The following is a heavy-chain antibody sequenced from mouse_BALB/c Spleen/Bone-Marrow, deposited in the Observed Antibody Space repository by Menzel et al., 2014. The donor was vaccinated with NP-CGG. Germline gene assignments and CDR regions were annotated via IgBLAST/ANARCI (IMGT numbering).Heavy chain of an antibody. Sequence: VQRVESGPSLVQPSQSLSITCTVSGFSLTSYGVHWVRQSPGKGLEWLGVIWRGGSTDYNAAFMSRLSITKDNSKSXVFFKMNSLQADDTAIYYCAKRGNYGYFDYWGQGTTLTVSS. V-gene: IGHV2-5-1*01. D-gene: IGHD2-1*01. J-gene: IGHJ2*01. CDR2: IWRGGST. CDR1: GFSLTSYG. CDR3: AKRGNYGYFDY.